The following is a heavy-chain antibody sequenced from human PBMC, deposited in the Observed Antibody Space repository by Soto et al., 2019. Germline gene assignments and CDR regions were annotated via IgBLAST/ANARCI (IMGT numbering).Heavy chain of an antibody. CDR2: ISTSDNYI. Sequence: GGSLRLSCAASGFTFSRYTMNWVRQAPGKGLEWVSFISTSDNYIYYADSVKGRFTVSRDNAKNSLYLQMNSLRAEDTAVYYCARDLGYYDSSGRRSAFDIWGQGTMVTVSS. D-gene: IGHD3-22*01. CDR3: ARDLGYYDSSGRRSAFDI. J-gene: IGHJ3*02. V-gene: IGHV3-21*01. CDR1: GFTFSRYT.